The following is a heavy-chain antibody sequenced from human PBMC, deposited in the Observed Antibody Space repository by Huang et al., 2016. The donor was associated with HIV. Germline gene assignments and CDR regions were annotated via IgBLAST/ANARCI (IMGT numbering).Heavy chain of an antibody. V-gene: IGHV4-39*01. J-gene: IGHJ4*02. CDR3: ARPLTGTTALGY. CDR1: GSSISSSYY. CDR2: IYYSGNI. Sequence: QLQLQESGPGLVKPSETLSLTCTVPGSSISSSYYWGWISQPPGKGLEWIGNIYYSGNISYNPSLKSRVTISVDTSKNHISLKVDSVTAADTAVYYCARPLTGTTALGYWGQGTLVTVSS. D-gene: IGHD1-20*01.